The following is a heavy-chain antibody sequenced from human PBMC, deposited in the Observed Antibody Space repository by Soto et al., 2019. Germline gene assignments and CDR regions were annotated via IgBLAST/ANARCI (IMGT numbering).Heavy chain of an antibody. CDR1: GYTFTSYD. CDR2: MNPNSGNT. D-gene: IGHD3-22*01. Sequence: QVQLVQSGAEVKKPGASVKVSCKASGYTFTSYDINWVRQATGQGLEWMGWMNPNSGNTGYAQKFQGRVTMTRNTSISTAYMELSRLRSEDTAVEYRTRELTTIVHNWGQGTLVTVSS. V-gene: IGHV1-8*01. J-gene: IGHJ4*02. CDR3: TRELTTIVHN.